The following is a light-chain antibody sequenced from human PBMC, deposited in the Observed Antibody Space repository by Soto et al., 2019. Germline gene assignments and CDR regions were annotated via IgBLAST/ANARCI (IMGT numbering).Light chain of an antibody. V-gene: IGKV3-20*01. CDR2: HAS. CDR1: QSVGNNY. Sequence: EIVLTQSPGTLSLSPGERATLSCRASQSVGNNYLAWYQQKPGQAPRLLIYHASSRATGIPDRFGGSGSGTDFTLTVSRLEPEDFAVYYCQQYGGSPPFTFGQGTRLEI. J-gene: IGKJ5*01. CDR3: QQYGGSPPFT.